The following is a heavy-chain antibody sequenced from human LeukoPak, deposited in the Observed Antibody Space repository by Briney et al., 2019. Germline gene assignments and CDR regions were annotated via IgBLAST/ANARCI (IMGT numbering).Heavy chain of an antibody. CDR2: ITTGDGNT. D-gene: IGHD7-27*01. Sequence: GGSLRLSCTASGFAFSSYTMTWVRQAPGKGLKWVSTITTGDGNTYYADSVKGRFTVSRDDSKNTLYLQMNSLRAEDTAVYYCAKDGGLWVSAHWGDSWGRGTLVTVSS. J-gene: IGHJ4*02. CDR1: GFAFSSYT. CDR3: AKDGGLWVSAHWGDS. V-gene: IGHV3-23*01.